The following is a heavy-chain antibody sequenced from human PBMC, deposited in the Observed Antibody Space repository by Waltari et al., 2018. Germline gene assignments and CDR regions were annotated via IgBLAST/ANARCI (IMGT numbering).Heavy chain of an antibody. D-gene: IGHD2-2*01. Sequence: QVQLVESGGGVVQPGRSLRLSCAASGFTFSSYAMHWVRQAPGKGLEWVEVISYDGSNKYYADSVKGRFTISRDNSKNTLYLQMNSLRAEDTAVYYCARDLYKGYQPILGGYWGQGTLVTVSS. J-gene: IGHJ4*02. V-gene: IGHV3-30-3*01. CDR3: ARDLYKGYQPILGGY. CDR1: GFTFSSYA. CDR2: ISYDGSNK.